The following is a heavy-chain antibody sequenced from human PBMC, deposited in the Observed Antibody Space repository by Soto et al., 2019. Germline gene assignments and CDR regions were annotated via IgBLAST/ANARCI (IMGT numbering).Heavy chain of an antibody. CDR2: INPSGGST. J-gene: IGHJ4*02. V-gene: IGHV1-46*01. CDR1: GYTFTSYY. Sequence: ASVKVSCKASGYTFTSYYMHWVRQAPGQGLEWMGIINPSGGSTNYAQKLQGRVTMTTDTSTSTAYMELRSLRSDDTAVYYCARDSVAVAGTPFDYWGQGTLVTVSS. CDR3: ARDSVAVAGTPFDY. D-gene: IGHD6-19*01.